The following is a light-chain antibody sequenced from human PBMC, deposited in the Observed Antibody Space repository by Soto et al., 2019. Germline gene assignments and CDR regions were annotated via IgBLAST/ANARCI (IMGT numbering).Light chain of an antibody. CDR2: DVS. CDR3: SSYTSYVV. J-gene: IGLJ2*01. CDR1: SSDVGGYNY. V-gene: IGLV2-14*01. Sequence: QSVLTQPASVSGSPGQSITISCTGTSSDVGGYNYVSWYQQHPGKAPKLMIYDVSNRPSGVSNRFSGSKSGNTASLTISGLQAEDEADYYCSSYTSYVVFGGGTKVTV.